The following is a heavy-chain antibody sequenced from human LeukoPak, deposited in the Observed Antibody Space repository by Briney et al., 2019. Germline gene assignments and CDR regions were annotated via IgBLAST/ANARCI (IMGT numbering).Heavy chain of an antibody. J-gene: IGHJ4*02. CDR1: GGTFSSYA. CDR2: IIPILGIA. CDR3: ASAGPGSGGLQDDTAGGLDY. D-gene: IGHD5-18*01. Sequence: SVKVSCKASGGTFSSYAISWVRQAPGQGLEWMGRIIPILGIANYAQKFQGRVTITADKSTSTAYVELSSLRSEDTAVYYCASAGPGSGGLQDDTAGGLDYSGQGTLVTVCS. V-gene: IGHV1-69*04.